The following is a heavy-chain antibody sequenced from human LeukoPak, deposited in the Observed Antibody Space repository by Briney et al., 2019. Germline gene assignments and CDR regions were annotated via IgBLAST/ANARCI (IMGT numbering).Heavy chain of an antibody. V-gene: IGHV4-59*01. CDR3: AGRNKGPAYV. Sequence: SETLSLTCTVSGGSISGFYWSWIRQPPGKGLEWIGYVHYSGSTTYNPSLKSRVTISLDTSENQFSLNLNSLTAADTAVYYCAGRNKGPAYVWGQGTTVTVSS. J-gene: IGHJ6*02. CDR1: GGSISGFY. CDR2: VHYSGST. D-gene: IGHD1-14*01.